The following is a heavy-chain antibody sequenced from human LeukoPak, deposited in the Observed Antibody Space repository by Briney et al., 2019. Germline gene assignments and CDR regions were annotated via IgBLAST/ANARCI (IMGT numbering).Heavy chain of an antibody. CDR2: ISSSSSYI. CDR3: ARVSLVGATGLWAFDI. Sequence: GGSLRLSCAASGFTFSSYIMNWVRQAPGKGLEWVSSISSSSSYIYYADSVKGRFTISRDNAKNSLYLQMNSLRAEDTAVYYCARVSLVGATGLWAFDIWGQGTMVTVSS. V-gene: IGHV3-21*01. J-gene: IGHJ3*02. D-gene: IGHD1-26*01. CDR1: GFTFSSYI.